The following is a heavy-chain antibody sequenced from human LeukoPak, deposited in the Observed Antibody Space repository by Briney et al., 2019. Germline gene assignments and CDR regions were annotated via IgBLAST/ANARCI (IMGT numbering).Heavy chain of an antibody. D-gene: IGHD4/OR15-4a*01. J-gene: IGHJ4*02. CDR1: GFTFSSYW. CDR2: IKHDGTEK. Sequence: GGSLRLSCAASGFTFSSYWMSWVRQAPGKGLEWVANIKHDGTEKYYVDSVKGRFTISRDNADNSLYLQSSSLRAEDTAVYYCARDSYGAYDNYYFDYWGQGSLVTVSS. V-gene: IGHV3-7*01. CDR3: ARDSYGAYDNYYFDY.